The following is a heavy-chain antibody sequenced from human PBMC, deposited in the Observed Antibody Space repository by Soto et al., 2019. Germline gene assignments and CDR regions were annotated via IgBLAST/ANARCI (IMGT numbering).Heavy chain of an antibody. D-gene: IGHD4-17*01. CDR2: IYHSGST. Sequence: QLQLQESGSGLVKPSQTLSLTCAVSGGSISSGGYSWSWIRQPPGKGLEWIGYIYHSGSTYYNPSLKSRVNISEDRSKNQFSLKLSSVTAADTAVYYCARDSGDHRAHDAFDIWGQGTMVTVSS. CDR3: ARDSGDHRAHDAFDI. J-gene: IGHJ3*02. CDR1: GGSISSGGYS. V-gene: IGHV4-30-2*01.